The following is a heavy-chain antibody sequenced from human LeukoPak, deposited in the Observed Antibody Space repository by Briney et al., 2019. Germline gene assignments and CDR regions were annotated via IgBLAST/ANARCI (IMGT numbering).Heavy chain of an antibody. D-gene: IGHD6-19*01. CDR1: GYTFTSYY. V-gene: IGHV1-46*01. J-gene: IGHJ4*02. CDR2: INPSGGST. Sequence: ASVKVSCKASGYTFTSYYMHWVRQAPGQGLEWMGIINPSGGSTSYAQKFQVRVTITADVSTSTVYLELSSLRAEDTAVYYCARGVEYSSAWYFPFDQWGQGTLVTVSS. CDR3: ARGVEYSSAWYFPFDQ.